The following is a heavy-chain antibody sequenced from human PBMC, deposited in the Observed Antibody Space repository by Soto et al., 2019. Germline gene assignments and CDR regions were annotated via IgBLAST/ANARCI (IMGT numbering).Heavy chain of an antibody. CDR2: IGSSGGGT. V-gene: IGHV3-23*01. CDR3: AKDKCLFSGGTCSLDY. CDR1: GFTFSNYA. J-gene: IGHJ4*02. D-gene: IGHD2-15*01. Sequence: GGSLRLSCAASGFTFSNYAMSWVRQAPGKGLEWVSTIGSSGGGTYYADSVKGRFTISRDNSKNTLYLQMNSLRAEDTAVYYCAKDKCLFSGGTCSLDYWGQGTLVTVSS.